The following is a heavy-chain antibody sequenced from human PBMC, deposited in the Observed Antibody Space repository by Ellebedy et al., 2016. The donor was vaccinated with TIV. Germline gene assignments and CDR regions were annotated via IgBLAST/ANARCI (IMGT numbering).Heavy chain of an antibody. V-gene: IGHV4-39*07. D-gene: IGHD2-15*01. CDR1: GGSISSRSYY. J-gene: IGHJ4*02. Sequence: SETLSLTCAVSGGSISSRSYYWGWIRQPPGKGLEWIGSIYHSGSTNYNPSLKSRVTISVDKSKNQFSLKLSSVTAADTAVYYCARDDCSGGSCYHYWGQGTLVTVSS. CDR2: IYHSGST. CDR3: ARDDCSGGSCYHY.